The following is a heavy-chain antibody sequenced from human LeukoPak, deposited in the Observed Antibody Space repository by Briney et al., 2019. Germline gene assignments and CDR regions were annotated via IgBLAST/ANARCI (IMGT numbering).Heavy chain of an antibody. CDR3: ARGIVVVTAIMVSEYFQH. Sequence: GGSLRLSCAASGFTFSSYEMNWVRRAPGKGLEWVSYISSSGSTIYYADSVKGRFTISRDNAKNSLYLQMNSLRAEDTAGYYCARGIVVVTAIMVSEYFQHWGQGTLVTVSS. J-gene: IGHJ1*01. V-gene: IGHV3-48*03. CDR1: GFTFSSYE. D-gene: IGHD2-21*02. CDR2: ISSSGSTI.